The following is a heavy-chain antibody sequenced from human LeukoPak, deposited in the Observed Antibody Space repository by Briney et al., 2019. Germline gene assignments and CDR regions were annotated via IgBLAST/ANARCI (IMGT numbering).Heavy chain of an antibody. V-gene: IGHV1-8*01. CDR3: ATDRGSYYYYGMDV. D-gene: IGHD3-10*01. CDR1: GYTFTSYD. CDR2: MNPNSGNT. J-gene: IGHJ6*02. Sequence: ASVKVSCKASGYTFTSYDINWVRQATGQGLEWMGWMNPNSGNTGYAQKFQGRVTMTEDTSTDTAYMELSSLRSEDTAVYYCATDRGSYYYYGMDVWGQGTTVTVSS.